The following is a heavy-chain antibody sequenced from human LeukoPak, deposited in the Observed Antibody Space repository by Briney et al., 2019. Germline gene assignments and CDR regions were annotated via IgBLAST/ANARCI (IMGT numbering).Heavy chain of an antibody. Sequence: ASVKVSCKASGYTFTSYGISWVRQAPGQGLEWMGWISAYNGNTSYAQKLQGRVTMTTDTSTSTAYMELRSLRSDDTAVYYCARAASYCSSTSCYAQPGLDNPNYFDYWGQGTLVTVSS. J-gene: IGHJ4*02. D-gene: IGHD2-2*01. CDR2: ISAYNGNT. V-gene: IGHV1-18*01. CDR1: GYTFTSYG. CDR3: ARAASYCSSTSCYAQPGLDNPNYFDY.